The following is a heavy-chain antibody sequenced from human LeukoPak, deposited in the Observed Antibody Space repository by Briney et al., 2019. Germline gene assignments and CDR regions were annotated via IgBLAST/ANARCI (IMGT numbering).Heavy chain of an antibody. J-gene: IGHJ3*02. V-gene: IGHV3-11*04. D-gene: IGHD3-10*01. CDR1: GFTFSDYY. CDR2: ISSSGSTI. CDR3: ARTAYYYGSGHAFDI. Sequence: GGPLRLSCAASGFTFSDYYMSWIREAPGEGREWVSYISSSGSTIYYADSVKGRFTISRDNAKNSLYPQMNSLRAEDTAVYYCARTAYYYGSGHAFDIWGQGTMVTVSS.